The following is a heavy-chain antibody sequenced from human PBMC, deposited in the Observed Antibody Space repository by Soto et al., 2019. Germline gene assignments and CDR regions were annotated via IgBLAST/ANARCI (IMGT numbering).Heavy chain of an antibody. CDR1: GFTFSSYG. Sequence: QVQLVESGGGVVQPGRSLRLSCAASGFTFSSYGMHWVRQAPGKGLEWVAVIWYDASNKYYADSVKGRFTISRDNSKNTLYLQMNSLRAEDTAVYYCARDPPQIYGMDVWGQGTTVTVSS. CDR3: ARDPPQIYGMDV. CDR2: IWYDASNK. J-gene: IGHJ6*02. V-gene: IGHV3-33*01.